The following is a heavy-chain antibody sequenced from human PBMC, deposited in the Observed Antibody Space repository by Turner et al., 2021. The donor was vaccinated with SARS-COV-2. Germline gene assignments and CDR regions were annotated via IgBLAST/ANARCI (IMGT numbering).Heavy chain of an antibody. CDR1: GCTFDDYA. CDR3: AKGRVAVSYYFDY. V-gene: IGHV3-9*01. CDR2: VSWNSDSI. Sequence: EVPLVESGGGLGQLGRSLRLSCAASGCTFDDYAMHWVRQAPGKGLEWVSGVSWNSDSIGYADSVKGRFNISRDNAKNSLYLQMHTLRAEDTALYYCAKGRVAVSYYFDYWGQGTLVTVSS. J-gene: IGHJ4*02. D-gene: IGHD6-19*01.